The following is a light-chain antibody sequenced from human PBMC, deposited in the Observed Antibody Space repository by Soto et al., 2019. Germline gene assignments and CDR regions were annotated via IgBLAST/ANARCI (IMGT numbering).Light chain of an antibody. Sequence: DIQLTQIPTSQSASVGDSVTITCRASQGIRNELGWYQQKPGKAPKRLIYAASSLQSGVPSRFSGSGYGTGFTLTISSLQPEDFATYYCLQHNSYPHTFGGGTKVDIK. J-gene: IGKJ4*02. CDR1: QGIRNE. V-gene: IGKV1-17*01. CDR2: AAS. CDR3: LQHNSYPHT.